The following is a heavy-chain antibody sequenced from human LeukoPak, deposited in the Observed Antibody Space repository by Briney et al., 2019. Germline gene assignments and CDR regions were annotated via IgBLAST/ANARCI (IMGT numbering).Heavy chain of an antibody. D-gene: IGHD3-10*01. CDR2: ISSSSYI. J-gene: IGHJ4*02. V-gene: IGHV3-21*01. Sequence: GGSLRLSCAASGFTFSSYSMNWVRQAPGKGLEWVSSISSSSYIYYADSVKGRFTVSRDNAKNSLYLQMNSLRAEDTAVYYCASSTKALLGPFGYWGQGTLVTVSS. CDR3: ASSTKALLGPFGY. CDR1: GFTFSSYS.